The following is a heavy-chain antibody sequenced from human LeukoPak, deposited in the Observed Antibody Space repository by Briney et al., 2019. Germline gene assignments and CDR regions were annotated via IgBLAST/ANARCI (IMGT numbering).Heavy chain of an antibody. CDR1: GYTFTGYY. D-gene: IGHD3-22*01. CDR2: INPNSGGT. CDR3: ARYPAALSPKNMIVVVIAFDI. J-gene: IGHJ3*02. Sequence: ASVKVSCKASGYTFTGYYMHWVRQAPGQGLEWMGRINPNSGGTNYAQKFQGRVTMTRDTSISTAYMELSRLRSDDTAVYYCARYPAALSPKNMIVVVIAFDIRGQGTMVTVSS. V-gene: IGHV1-2*06.